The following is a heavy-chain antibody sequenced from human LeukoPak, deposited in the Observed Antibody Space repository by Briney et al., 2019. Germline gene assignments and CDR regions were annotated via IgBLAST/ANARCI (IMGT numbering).Heavy chain of an antibody. CDR3: ARDNSYGSGREYFDY. J-gene: IGHJ4*02. V-gene: IGHV3-48*04. CDR1: GFTFSSYS. CDR2: ISSSSTI. D-gene: IGHD3-10*01. Sequence: PGGSLRLSCAASGFTFSSYSMNWVRQAPGKRLEWVSYISSSSTIYYADSVKGRFTISRDNAKNSLYLQMNSLRAEDTAVYYCARDNSYGSGREYFDYWGQGTLVTVSS.